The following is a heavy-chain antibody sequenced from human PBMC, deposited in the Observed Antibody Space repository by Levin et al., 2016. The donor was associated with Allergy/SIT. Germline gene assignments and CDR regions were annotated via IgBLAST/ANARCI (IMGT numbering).Heavy chain of an antibody. CDR3: VRDWGPRGRQLNY. J-gene: IGHJ4*02. Sequence: GGSLRLSCAASGFTFLSYTMHWVRQAPGKGLEWVAVISYDGSNKYYADSVKGRFAISRDNSNNTLTLQMNSPRADDTAVYYCVRDWGPRGRQLNYWGQGALVTVSS. CDR1: GFTFLSYT. V-gene: IGHV3-30*09. D-gene: IGHD3-16*01. CDR2: ISYDGSNK.